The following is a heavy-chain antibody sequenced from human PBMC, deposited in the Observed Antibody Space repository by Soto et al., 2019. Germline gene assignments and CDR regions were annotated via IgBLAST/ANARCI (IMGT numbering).Heavy chain of an antibody. D-gene: IGHD3-10*01. Sequence: GGSLRLSCAASGFTFSHYVLSWVRQSPERGLEWVSSISGSGSSVYVADSVRGRFIMSRDLSTNTVSLQMSSLRAEDTAVYYCAKARASYLSASYFYYGLDVWGQGTTVTVSS. CDR1: GFTFSHYV. J-gene: IGHJ6*02. CDR2: ISGSGSSV. V-gene: IGHV3-23*01. CDR3: AKARASYLSASYFYYGLDV.